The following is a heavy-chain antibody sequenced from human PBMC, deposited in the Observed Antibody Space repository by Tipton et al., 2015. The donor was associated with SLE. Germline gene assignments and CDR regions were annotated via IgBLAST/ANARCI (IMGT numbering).Heavy chain of an antibody. D-gene: IGHD3-10*01. CDR3: AGHRLSLYSSGRGSSGVTV. V-gene: IGHV4-39*07. J-gene: IGHJ6*02. Sequence: TLSLTCTVSGASISSSGYSWGWIRQPPGKGLEWIGCLYYSGNTYYNPSLKSRVTISADTSKNQLSLRLSSVTAADAAVYFCAGHRLSLYSSGRGSSGVTVWGRGTTVAVSS. CDR2: LYYSGNT. CDR1: GASISSSGYS.